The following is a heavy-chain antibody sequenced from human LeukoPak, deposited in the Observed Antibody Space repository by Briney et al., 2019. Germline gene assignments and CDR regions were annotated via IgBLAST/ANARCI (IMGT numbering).Heavy chain of an antibody. D-gene: IGHD5-24*01. J-gene: IGHJ3*02. V-gene: IGHV3-30-3*01. CDR2: ISYGGSTK. CDR3: ASEGVGYGNAFDI. CDR1: GFTFSNYL. Sequence: GGSLRLSCAASGFTFSNYLMHWVRQAPGKGLEWVAVISYGGSTKHYADSVKGRFTISRDNSKNTLYLQMNSLRAEDMAVYYCASEGVGYGNAFDIWGQGTMVTVSS.